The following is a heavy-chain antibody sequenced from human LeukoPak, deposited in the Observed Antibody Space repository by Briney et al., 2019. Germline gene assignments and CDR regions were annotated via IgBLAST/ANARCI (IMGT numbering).Heavy chain of an antibody. J-gene: IGHJ3*02. V-gene: IGHV3-30*18. Sequence: PGGSLRLSCAASRFTFSTYGMYWVRQAPGKGLEWVAVISYDGSNKYYADSVKGRITISRDNSKNTLYLQMNSLRVEDTAVYYCAKDLSPLVWFVSGSDAFDIWGQGTMVTVSS. CDR1: RFTFSTYG. CDR2: ISYDGSNK. D-gene: IGHD3-10*01. CDR3: AKDLSPLVWFVSGSDAFDI.